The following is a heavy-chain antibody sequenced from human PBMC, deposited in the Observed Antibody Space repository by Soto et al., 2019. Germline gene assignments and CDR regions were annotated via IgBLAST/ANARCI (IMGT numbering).Heavy chain of an antibody. Sequence: ASVKVSCKASGYTFTSYGISWVRQAPGQGLEWMGWISAYNGNTNYAQKLQGRVTMTTDTSTSTAYMELRSLRSDDTAVYYCARARGSPITMVRGVIRDFDYWGQGTLVTVPS. J-gene: IGHJ4*02. CDR2: ISAYNGNT. CDR3: ARARGSPITMVRGVIRDFDY. CDR1: GYTFTSYG. V-gene: IGHV1-18*01. D-gene: IGHD3-10*01.